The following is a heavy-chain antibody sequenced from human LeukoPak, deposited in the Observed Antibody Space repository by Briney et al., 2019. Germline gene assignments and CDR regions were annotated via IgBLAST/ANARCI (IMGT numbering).Heavy chain of an antibody. D-gene: IGHD6-13*01. V-gene: IGHV4-59*11. Sequence: SETLSLTCTVSGGSISSHYWSWIRQPPGKGLEWIGYIYYSGSTNYNPSLKSRVIISVDTSKNQFSLKLSSVTAADTAVYYCARAAGKEGYYYYYYYMDVWGKGTTVTVSS. CDR1: GGSISSHY. CDR3: ARAAGKEGYYYYYYYMDV. J-gene: IGHJ6*03. CDR2: IYYSGST.